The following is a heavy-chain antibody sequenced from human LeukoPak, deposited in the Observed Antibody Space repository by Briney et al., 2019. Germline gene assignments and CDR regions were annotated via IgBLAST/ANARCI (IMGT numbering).Heavy chain of an antibody. CDR3: ASVLGYCSGGSCSDY. CDR1: GFTFSSYS. D-gene: IGHD2-15*01. Sequence: GGSLRLSCAASGFTFSSYSMNWVRQAPGKGLEWVSSISSSSYIYYADSVKGRFTISRDNAKNSLYLQMNSLRAEDTAVYYCASVLGYCSGGSCSDYWGQGTLVTVSS. V-gene: IGHV3-21*01. CDR2: ISSSSYI. J-gene: IGHJ4*02.